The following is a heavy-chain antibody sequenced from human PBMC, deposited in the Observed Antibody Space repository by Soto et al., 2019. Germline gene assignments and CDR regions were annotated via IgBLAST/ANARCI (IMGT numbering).Heavy chain of an antibody. CDR2: ISGSGGST. V-gene: IGHV3-23*01. CDR3: AKFLSTTVTYYYYYGMDV. J-gene: IGHJ6*02. Sequence: VQLLESGGGLVQPGGSLRLSCAASGFTFSSYAMSWVRQAPGKGLEWVSAISGSGGSTYYADSVKGRFTISRDNSKNTLSLQMNSRRAEDTAVYYCAKFLSTTVTYYYYYGMDVWGQGTTVTVSS. D-gene: IGHD4-17*01. CDR1: GFTFSSYA.